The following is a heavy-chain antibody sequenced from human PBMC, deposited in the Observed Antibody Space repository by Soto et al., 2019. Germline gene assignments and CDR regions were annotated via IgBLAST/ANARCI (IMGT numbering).Heavy chain of an antibody. CDR3: ARASIPGAY. J-gene: IGHJ4*02. Sequence: EVQLVESGGGLVQPGGSLRLSCAASGFTFSNYWMHWVRQAPGKGLVWVSSINSDGSNIRYADSVKGRFTISRDNAKNTLYLQMNSLRAEDTAVYYCARASIPGAYWGQGTLVTVSS. CDR2: INSDGSNI. CDR1: GFTFSNYW. V-gene: IGHV3-74*01.